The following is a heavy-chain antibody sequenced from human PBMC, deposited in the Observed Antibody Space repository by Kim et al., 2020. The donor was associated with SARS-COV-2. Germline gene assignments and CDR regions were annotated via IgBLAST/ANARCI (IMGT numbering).Heavy chain of an antibody. D-gene: IGHD7-27*01. CDR3: VKDGPNWGSYFDN. J-gene: IGHJ4*02. CDR2: IDGSGVSR. CDR1: GFTFSTYM. V-gene: IGHV3-23*01. Sequence: GGSLRLSCAASGFTFSTYMMNWVRQAPGKGLEWVSAIDGSGVSRNYADSVKGRFTIYRDNSKNTLYLQMNRLRDEDTAVYYCVKDGPNWGSYFDNWGQGT.